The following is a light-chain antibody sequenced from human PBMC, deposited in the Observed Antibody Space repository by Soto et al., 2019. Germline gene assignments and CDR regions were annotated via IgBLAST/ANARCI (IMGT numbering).Light chain of an antibody. CDR2: AAS. J-gene: IGKJ1*01. CDR1: QSGSSH. Sequence: EIVMTQSPATLSVSPGERATLSCRASQSGSSHLAWYQQKPGQAPRLLIYAASTRTTGIPARFSGSGSGTEFALTISSLQSEDFAVYYCQQYNDRRTFGQGTKVEIK. CDR3: QQYNDRRT. V-gene: IGKV3-15*01.